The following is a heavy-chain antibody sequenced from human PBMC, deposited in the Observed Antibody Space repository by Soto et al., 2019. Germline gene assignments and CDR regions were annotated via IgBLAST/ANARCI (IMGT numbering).Heavy chain of an antibody. CDR1: GGSISSSSYY. J-gene: IGHJ6*02. D-gene: IGHD3-16*01. V-gene: IGHV4-39*01. Sequence: ATLSLTCTVSGGSISSSSYYWGWIRQPPGKGLEWIGSIYYSGSTYYNPSLKSRVTISVDTSKNQFSLKLSSVTAADTAVYYCARQHYDYSYGVDVWGQGTTVTVS. CDR3: ARQHYDYSYGVDV. CDR2: IYYSGST.